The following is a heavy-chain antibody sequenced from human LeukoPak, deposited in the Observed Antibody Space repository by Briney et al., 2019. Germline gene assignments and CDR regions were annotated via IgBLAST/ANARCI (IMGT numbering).Heavy chain of an antibody. D-gene: IGHD6-13*01. CDR1: GYTFTSYD. CDR3: ARGANSSSWYWYYYYYIDV. J-gene: IGHJ6*03. Sequence: ASVKVSCKASGYTFTSYDINWVRQATGQGLEWMGWMNPNSGNTGYAQKFQGRVTITRNTSISTAYMELSSLRSEDTAVYYCARGANSSSWYWYYYYYIDVWGKGTTVTVSS. CDR2: MNPNSGNT. V-gene: IGHV1-8*03.